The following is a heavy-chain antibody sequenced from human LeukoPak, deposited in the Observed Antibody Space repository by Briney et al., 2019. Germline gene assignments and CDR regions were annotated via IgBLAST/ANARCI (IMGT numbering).Heavy chain of an antibody. CDR1: GGSFSGYY. D-gene: IGHD5-18*01. CDR3: ARHGYSYGYFDY. CDR2: INHSGST. Sequence: SETLSLTCAVYGGSFSGYYWSRIRQPPGKGLEWIGEINHSGSTNYNPSLKSRVTISVDTSKNQFSLKLSSVTAADTAVYYCARHGYSYGYFDYWGQGTLVTVSS. V-gene: IGHV4-34*01. J-gene: IGHJ4*02.